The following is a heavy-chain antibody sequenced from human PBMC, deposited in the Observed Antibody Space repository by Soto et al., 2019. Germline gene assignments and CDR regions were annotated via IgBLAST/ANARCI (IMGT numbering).Heavy chain of an antibody. J-gene: IGHJ4*02. V-gene: IGHV4-59*08. Sequence: QVQLQESGPGLVKPSETLSLTCTVSGGSISRYYWCWVRQPPGKGLEWIGYIYYSGTTNYNPSLTTRVTMSVDTSKTHFSLCLLSVTAADTAVYYGARQERTGVWYPFDYWGQGAQVTVSS. CDR3: ARQERTGVWYPFDY. D-gene: IGHD6-19*01. CDR1: GGSISRYY. CDR2: IYYSGTT.